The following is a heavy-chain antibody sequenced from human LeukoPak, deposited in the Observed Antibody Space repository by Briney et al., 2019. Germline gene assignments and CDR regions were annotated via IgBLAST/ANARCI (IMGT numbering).Heavy chain of an antibody. V-gene: IGHV5-51*01. CDR1: AHTFISYW. J-gene: IGHJ4*02. CDR2: IYPGDSET. CDR3: AVSSGVYESLDF. D-gene: IGHD3-22*01. Sequence: GESLKISCRASAHTFISYWIAWVRQLPGKGLESVGIIYPGDSETRYSPSFQGQVTISVDMSSSTAYLQWNSLKASDTAMYYCAVSSGVYESLDFWGQGTLVTVSS.